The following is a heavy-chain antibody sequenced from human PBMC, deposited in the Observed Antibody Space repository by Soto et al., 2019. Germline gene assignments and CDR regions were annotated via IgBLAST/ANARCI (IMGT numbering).Heavy chain of an antibody. D-gene: IGHD1-26*01. CDR2: IWYDGSTK. CDR1: EFSFSTYA. Sequence: QVQLVQSGGGVVQPGRSLRLSCAASEFSFSTYAMHWVRQAPGKGLEWVAVIWYDGSTKYYSDSVRGRFTISRDNSNKTLYLQMSSLGAEDTAVYYCARDYSGNYKVLFYLDFWGQGTLVTVSS. CDR3: ARDYSGNYKVLFYLDF. J-gene: IGHJ4*02. V-gene: IGHV3-33*01.